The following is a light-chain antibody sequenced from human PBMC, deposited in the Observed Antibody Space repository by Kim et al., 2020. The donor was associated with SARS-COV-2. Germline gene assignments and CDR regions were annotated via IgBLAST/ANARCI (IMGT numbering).Light chain of an antibody. J-gene: IGLJ2*01. V-gene: IGLV3-25*03. Sequence: PGRAPILVLYRDKERPSWIPERFSGSRSGTTLTLTITGVQTEDEADYFSQSADISVTSWIFGGGTQLTVL. CDR3: QSADISVTSWI. CDR2: RDK.